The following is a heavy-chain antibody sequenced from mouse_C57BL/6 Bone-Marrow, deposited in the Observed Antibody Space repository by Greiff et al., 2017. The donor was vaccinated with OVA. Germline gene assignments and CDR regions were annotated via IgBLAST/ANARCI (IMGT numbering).Heavy chain of an antibody. CDR1: GYTFTDYY. CDR3: AIYHGAY. J-gene: IGHJ3*01. CDR2: INPNNGGT. D-gene: IGHD2-1*01. V-gene: IGHV1-26*01. Sequence: EVQLQRSGPELVKPGASVKISCKASGYTFTDYYMNWVKQSHGKSLEWIGDINPNNGGTSYNQKFKGKATLTVDKSSSTAYMELRSLTSEDSAVYYCAIYHGAYWGQGTLVTVSA.